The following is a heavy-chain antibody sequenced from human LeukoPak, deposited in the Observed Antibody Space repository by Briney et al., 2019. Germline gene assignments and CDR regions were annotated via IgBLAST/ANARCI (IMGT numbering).Heavy chain of an antibody. J-gene: IGHJ4*02. D-gene: IGHD6-13*01. V-gene: IGHV3-23*01. CDR3: AKQGGSSSWYYFDY. CDR1: GFTFSSYA. CDR2: ISGSGGST. Sequence: GGSLRLSCAASGFTFSSYAMSWVRQAPGKGLEWVSVISGSGGSTYYADSVKGRFTISRDNSKNTLYLQMNSLRAEDTAVYYCAKQGGSSSWYYFDYWGQGTLVTVSS.